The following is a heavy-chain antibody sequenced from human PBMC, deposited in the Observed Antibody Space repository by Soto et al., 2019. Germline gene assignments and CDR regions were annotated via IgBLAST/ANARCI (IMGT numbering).Heavy chain of an antibody. Sequence: GGSLRLSCAVSGFTFSGYWMHWVRQAPGKGLVWVSRINSDGRSTSYADSVKGRFTISRDNDKKMLFLQMNSLRAEDTAVYYCARDSTPPYSSPEDYYMDVWGKGTTVTVSS. J-gene: IGHJ6*03. V-gene: IGHV3-74*01. CDR3: ARDSTPPYSSPEDYYMDV. CDR1: GFTFSGYW. D-gene: IGHD6-13*01. CDR2: INSDGRST.